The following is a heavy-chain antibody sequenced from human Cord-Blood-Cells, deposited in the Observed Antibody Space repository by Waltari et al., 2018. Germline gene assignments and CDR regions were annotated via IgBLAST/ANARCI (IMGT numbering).Heavy chain of an antibody. Sequence: QLQLQESGPGLVKPSETLSLTCTVSGGSISSSSYYWGWIRQPPGKGLEWIGSIYYSGSTSYNPYLKSRVTISVDTSKIQFSLKLSSVTAADTAVYYCARRSGMQLDYFDYWGQGTLLTVSS. CDR1: GGSISSSSYY. V-gene: IGHV4-39*01. CDR2: IYYSGST. D-gene: IGHD6-6*01. CDR3: ARRSGMQLDYFDY. J-gene: IGHJ4*02.